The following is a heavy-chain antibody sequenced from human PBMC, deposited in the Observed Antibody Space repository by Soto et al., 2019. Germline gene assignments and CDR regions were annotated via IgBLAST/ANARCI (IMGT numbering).Heavy chain of an antibody. CDR1: GGTFSSYT. CDR3: ARGYSGYDPRLGYYYYYMDV. CDR2: IIPILGIA. J-gene: IGHJ6*03. D-gene: IGHD5-12*01. V-gene: IGHV1-69*02. Sequence: GASVKVSCKASGGTFSSYTMSWVRQAPGQGLEWMGRIIPILGIANYAQKFQGRVTITADKSTSTAYMELSSLRSEDTAVYYCARGYSGYDPRLGYYYYYMDVWGKGTTVTVSS.